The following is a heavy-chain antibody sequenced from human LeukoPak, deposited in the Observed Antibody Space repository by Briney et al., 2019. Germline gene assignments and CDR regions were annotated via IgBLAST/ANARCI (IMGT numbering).Heavy chain of an antibody. CDR3: ARGYYYDSSGSDAFDI. CDR1: GGSISSSGYY. D-gene: IGHD3-22*01. CDR2: IYYSGST. Sequence: SETLSLTCTVSGGSISSSGYYWGWIRQPPGKGLEWIASIYYSGSTYYNPSLKSRVTISVDTSKNQLSLKLSSVTAADTAVYYCARGYYYDSSGSDAFDIWGQGTMVTVSS. V-gene: IGHV4-39*01. J-gene: IGHJ3*02.